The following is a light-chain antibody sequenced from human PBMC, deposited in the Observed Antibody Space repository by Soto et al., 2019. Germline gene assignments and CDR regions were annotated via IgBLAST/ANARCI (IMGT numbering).Light chain of an antibody. CDR3: QQYGTSSPPT. Sequence: EILLTQSPATLSFSPWESATLSCSASRSVSSYLAWYQQKPGQAPRLLIYGASSRTAGIPDRFSGSGSGTDFTLTISRLEPEDFAVYYCQQYGTSSPPTFGGGTKVDIK. CDR2: GAS. J-gene: IGKJ4*01. CDR1: RSVSSY. V-gene: IGKV3-20*01.